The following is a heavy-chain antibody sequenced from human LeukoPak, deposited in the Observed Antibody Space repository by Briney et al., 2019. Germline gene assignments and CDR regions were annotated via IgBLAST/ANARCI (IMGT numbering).Heavy chain of an antibody. J-gene: IGHJ6*04. CDR3: ARDPGASYYYYGMDV. D-gene: IGHD3-10*01. CDR2: ISYDGSNK. CDR1: GFTFSSYA. Sequence: PGRSLRLSCAASGFTFSSYAMHWVRQAPGKGLEWVAVISYDGSNKYYADSVKGRFTISRDNSKNTLYLQMNSLRAKDTAVYYCARDPGASYYYYGMDVWGKGTTVTVSS. V-gene: IGHV3-30*04.